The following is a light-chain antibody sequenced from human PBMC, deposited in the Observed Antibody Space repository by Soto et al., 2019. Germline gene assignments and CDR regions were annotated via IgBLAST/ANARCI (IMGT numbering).Light chain of an antibody. V-gene: IGKV1-5*01. J-gene: IGKJ1*01. CDR2: DAS. CDR1: QNINNW. Sequence: DIQMTQSPSTLSASVGDRVTITCRDSQNINNWIAWYQQKPGKAPKFLIYDASTLESGVPSRFSGSGFGTEFSLTISSLQPDDFGSYYCQHMRTFGQGTKVEIK. CDR3: QHMRT.